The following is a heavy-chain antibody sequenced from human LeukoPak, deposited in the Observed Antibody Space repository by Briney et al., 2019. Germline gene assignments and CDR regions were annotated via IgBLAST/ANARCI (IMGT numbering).Heavy chain of an antibody. CDR2: MNPNSGNT. Sequence: ASVKVSCKASGYTFTSYDINWVRQATGQGLEWMGWMNPNSGNTGYAQKFQGRVTMTRNTSISTAYMELSSLRSEDTAVYYCATDSIAAAGGYYYGMDVWGQGTTVTVSS. J-gene: IGHJ6*02. V-gene: IGHV1-8*01. D-gene: IGHD6-13*01. CDR3: ATDSIAAAGGYYYGMDV. CDR1: GYTFTSYD.